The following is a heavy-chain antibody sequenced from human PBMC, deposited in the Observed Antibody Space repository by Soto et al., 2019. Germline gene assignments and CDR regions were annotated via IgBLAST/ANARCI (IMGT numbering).Heavy chain of an antibody. Sequence: EVQLLESGGGLVQPGGSLRLSCAASGFTFSSYAMSWVRQAPGKGLEWVSAISGSGGSTSYADSVKGRLTISRDNSKNTLYLQMNSLRAEDTAVYYCASPLDLQGDWYFDLWGRGTLVTVSS. D-gene: IGHD1-1*01. CDR2: ISGSGGST. V-gene: IGHV3-23*01. J-gene: IGHJ2*01. CDR1: GFTFSSYA. CDR3: ASPLDLQGDWYFDL.